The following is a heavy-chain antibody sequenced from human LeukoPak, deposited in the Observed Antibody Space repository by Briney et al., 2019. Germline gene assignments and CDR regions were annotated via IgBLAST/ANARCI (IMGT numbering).Heavy chain of an antibody. CDR3: ARDMLTIFGVVSPFAAFDI. D-gene: IGHD3-3*01. V-gene: IGHV3-7*03. CDR1: GFTFSSYW. CDR2: IKQDGSEK. Sequence: GGSLRLSCAASGFTFSSYWMSWVRQAPGKGLEWVANIKQDGSEKYYVDSVKGRFTISRDNAKNSLYLQMNSLRAEDTALYYCARDMLTIFGVVSPFAAFDIWGQGTMVTVSS. J-gene: IGHJ3*02.